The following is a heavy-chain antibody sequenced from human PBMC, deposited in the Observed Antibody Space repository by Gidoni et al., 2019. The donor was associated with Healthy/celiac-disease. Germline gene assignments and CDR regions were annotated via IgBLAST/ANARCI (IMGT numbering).Heavy chain of an antibody. CDR2: INHSGST. CDR1: GGSFSGYY. Sequence: QVQLQQWGAGLLKPSETLSLTCAVYGGSFSGYYWSWIRQPPGKGLEWIGEINHSGSTNYNPSLKSRVTISVDTSKNQFSLKLSSVTAADTAVYYCARARFLEWLPTRVGYYGMDVWGQGTTVTVSS. CDR3: ARARFLEWLPTRVGYYGMDV. J-gene: IGHJ6*02. D-gene: IGHD3-3*01. V-gene: IGHV4-34*01.